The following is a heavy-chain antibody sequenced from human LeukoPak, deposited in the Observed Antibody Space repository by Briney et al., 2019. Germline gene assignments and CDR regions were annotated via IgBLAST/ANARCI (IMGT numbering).Heavy chain of an antibody. J-gene: IGHJ5*02. CDR2: MNSDGSTT. Sequence: GGSLRLSCAASGLTFSSFWMHWVRQAPGKGLVWVSRMNSDGSTTNYADSVKGRFTISRDNAKNTLYLQMNSLRGDDTAVYYCARAGQYSSNNWFDPWGQGTLVTVSS. D-gene: IGHD6-13*01. CDR3: ARAGQYSSNNWFDP. V-gene: IGHV3-74*01. CDR1: GLTFSSFW.